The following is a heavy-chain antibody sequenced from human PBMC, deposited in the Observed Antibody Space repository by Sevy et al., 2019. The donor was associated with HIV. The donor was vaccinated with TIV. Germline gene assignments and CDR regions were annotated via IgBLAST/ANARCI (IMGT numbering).Heavy chain of an antibody. CDR2: IYSGGST. V-gene: IGHV3-53*01. CDR3: ARDKGTGSYWFDP. J-gene: IGHJ5*02. CDR1: GFTVSSNY. Sequence: WGSLRLSCTASGFTVSSNYMSWVRQAPGKGLEWVSVIYSGGSTYYADSVKGRFTISRDNSKNTLYLQMNSLRAEDTAVYYCARDKGTGSYWFDPWGQGTLVTVSS.